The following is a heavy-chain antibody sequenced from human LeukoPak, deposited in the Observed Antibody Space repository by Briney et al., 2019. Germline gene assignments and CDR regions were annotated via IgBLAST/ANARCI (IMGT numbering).Heavy chain of an antibody. CDR3: ARSRDYVGNPNIDY. J-gene: IGHJ4*02. D-gene: IGHD4-23*01. V-gene: IGHV4-34*01. Sequence: SETLSLTCAVYGGSFSGYYWSWIRQPPGKGLEWIGEINHSGSTKYNPSLKSRVTISVDTSKNQFSLKLSSVTAADTAVYYCARSRDYVGNPNIDYWGQGTLVTVSS. CDR1: GGSFSGYY. CDR2: INHSGST.